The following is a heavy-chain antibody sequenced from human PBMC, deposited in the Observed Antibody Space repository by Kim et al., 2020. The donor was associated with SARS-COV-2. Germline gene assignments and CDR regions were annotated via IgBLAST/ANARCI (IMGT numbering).Heavy chain of an antibody. J-gene: IGHJ4*02. CDR2: ISSSSSYI. CDR3: ARDPWTAYSSSSPVGY. Sequence: GGSLRLSCAASGFTFSSYSMNWVRQAPGKGLEWVSSISSSSSYIYYADSVKGRFTISRDNAKNSLYLQMNSLRAEYTAVYYCARDPWTAYSSSSPVGYWGQGTLVTVSS. D-gene: IGHD6-6*01. V-gene: IGHV3-21*01. CDR1: GFTFSSYS.